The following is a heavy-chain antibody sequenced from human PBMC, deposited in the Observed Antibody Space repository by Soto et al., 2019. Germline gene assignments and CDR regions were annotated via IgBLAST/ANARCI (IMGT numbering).Heavy chain of an antibody. J-gene: IGHJ6*02. CDR2: IFHSRST. CDR3: ARGLEYYGMDV. V-gene: IGHV4-38-2*01. CDR1: GYSISSDYY. Sequence: SETLSLTCAVSGYSISSDYYWGWIRQPPGKGLEWIGSIFHSRSTYYNPSLESRITISVDTSKNQFSLKLSSVTAADTAVYYCARGLEYYGMDVWGQGTTVTVSS.